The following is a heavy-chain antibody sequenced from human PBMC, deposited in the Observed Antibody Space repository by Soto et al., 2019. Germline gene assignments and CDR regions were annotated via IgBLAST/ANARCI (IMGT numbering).Heavy chain of an antibody. CDR2: IDSGGST. CDR3: AGPGEQHRY. J-gene: IGHJ4*02. Sequence: EVQLVESGGGLVQPGGSLRLSCAASGFTVSSNHMSWVRQAPGKGLEWVSLIDSGGSTYYADSVKGRFTFSRDNSKNTLYLQMHSLRAEDTAVYYCAGPGEQHRYWGQGTLVTVSS. V-gene: IGHV3-66*01. CDR1: GFTVSSNH. D-gene: IGHD3-16*01.